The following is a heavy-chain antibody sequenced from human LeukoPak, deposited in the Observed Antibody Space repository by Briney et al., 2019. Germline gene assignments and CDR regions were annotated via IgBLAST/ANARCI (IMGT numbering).Heavy chain of an antibody. D-gene: IGHD5-12*01. CDR3: ARDRVGYSGYDSFDY. CDR1: GYTFTSYA. V-gene: IGHV1-3*01. CDR2: INAGNGNT. J-gene: IGHJ4*02. Sequence: GASVKVSCKASGYTFTSYAMHWVRQAPGQRLEWMGWINAGNGNTKYSQKFQGRVTITRDTSASTAYMELSSLRSEDTAVYYCARDRVGYSGYDSFDYWGQGTLVTVSS.